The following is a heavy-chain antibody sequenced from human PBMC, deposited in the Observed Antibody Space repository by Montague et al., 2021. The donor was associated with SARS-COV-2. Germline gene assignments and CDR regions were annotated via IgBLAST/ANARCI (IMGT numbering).Heavy chain of an antibody. Sequence: LRLSCAASGFTFSSHDMHWVRQSPGKGLQWVSAIGTAGDTYYEGSVEGRFTISREVAKSSLSLQMTSLTAGDTAVYYCARAHADSVYHFWSGSVTSTSLDVWGKGTAVTVSS. J-gene: IGHJ6*04. CDR1: GFTFSSHD. D-gene: IGHD3-3*01. V-gene: IGHV3-13*01. CDR3: ARAHADSVYHFWSGSVTSTSLDV. CDR2: IGTAGDT.